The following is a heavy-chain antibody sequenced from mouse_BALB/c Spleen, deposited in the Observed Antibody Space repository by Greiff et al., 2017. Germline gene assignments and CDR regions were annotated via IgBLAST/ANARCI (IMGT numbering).Heavy chain of an antibody. CDR3: ARELLLRRGAMDY. V-gene: IGHV5-9-4*01. J-gene: IGHJ4*01. CDR1: GFTFSSYA. Sequence: DVHLVESGGGLVKPGGSLKLSCAASGFTFSSYAMSWVRQSPEKRLEWVAEISSGGSYTYYPDTVTGRFTISRDNAKNTLYLEMSSLRSEDTAMYYCARELLLRRGAMDYWGQGTSVTVSS. CDR2: ISSGGSYT. D-gene: IGHD1-1*01.